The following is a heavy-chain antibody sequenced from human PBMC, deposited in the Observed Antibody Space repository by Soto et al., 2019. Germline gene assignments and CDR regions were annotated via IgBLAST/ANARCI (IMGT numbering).Heavy chain of an antibody. Sequence: QVQVVESGGGVVQPGRSLRLSCAASGFTFSSYGMHWVRQAPGKGLEWVAVIWYDGSNKFYADSVKGRFTVSRDNSKNTVYLQMNSLRADDTAVYYCANLWGDGYNLGQDYNGMDVWGQGTTVIVSS. CDR1: GFTFSSYG. J-gene: IGHJ6*02. CDR2: IWYDGSNK. V-gene: IGHV3-33*06. D-gene: IGHD5-12*01. CDR3: ANLWGDGYNLGQDYNGMDV.